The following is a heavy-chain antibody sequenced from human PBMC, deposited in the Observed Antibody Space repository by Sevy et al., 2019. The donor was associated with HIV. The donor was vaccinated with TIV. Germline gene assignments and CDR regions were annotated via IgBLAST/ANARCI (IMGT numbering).Heavy chain of an antibody. CDR1: GFTFSSYA. D-gene: IGHD3-3*01. V-gene: IGHV3-23*01. J-gene: IGHJ4*02. CDR2: ISGSGGST. CDR3: AKDGKYYDFWSGFDY. Sequence: GGCLRLSCAASGFTFSSYAMSWVRQAPGKGLEWVSAISGSGGSTYYADSVKGRFTISRDNSKNTLYLQMNSLRAEDTAVYYCAKDGKYYDFWSGFDYWGQGTLVTVSS.